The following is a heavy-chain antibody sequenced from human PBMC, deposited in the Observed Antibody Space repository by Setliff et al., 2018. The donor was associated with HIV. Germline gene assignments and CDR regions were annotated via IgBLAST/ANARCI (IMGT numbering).Heavy chain of an antibody. CDR1: GGSISNYY. CDR3: ARHPREEPQRNYKFDS. CDR2: IYSTGYT. V-gene: IGHV4-4*09. D-gene: IGHD1-7*01. J-gene: IGHJ4*02. Sequence: SETLSLTCTVSGGSISNYYWSWIRQPPGKGLEWIGYIYSTGYTNYHPSLKTRATISLDTSKSQFSLRLTSVTATETAIYYCARHPREEPQRNYKFDSWGQGTLVTVSS.